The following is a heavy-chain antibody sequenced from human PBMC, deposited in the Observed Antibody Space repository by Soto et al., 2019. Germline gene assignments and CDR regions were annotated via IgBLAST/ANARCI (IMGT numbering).Heavy chain of an antibody. V-gene: IGHV4-34*01. CDR3: AKGGGSLWS. D-gene: IGHD3-10*01. CDR2: IKHSGNT. Sequence: QVQLQQWGAGLLKPSETLSLTCAVYGGSFRNYYWSWIRQPPGKGLEWIGEIKHSGNTNYNPSLKSRVTISLDTSKNQFYLKLSSLTAADTAVYYCAKGGGSLWSWGQGTLVTVSS. CDR1: GGSFRNYY. J-gene: IGHJ5*02.